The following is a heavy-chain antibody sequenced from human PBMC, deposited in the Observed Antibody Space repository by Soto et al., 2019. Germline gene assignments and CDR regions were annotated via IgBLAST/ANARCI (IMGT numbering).Heavy chain of an antibody. CDR2: ISAYNGNT. V-gene: IGHV1-18*01. D-gene: IGHD4-17*01. J-gene: IGHJ4*02. Sequence: ASVNVSCKASGYTFTSYGISWVRQAPGQGLEWMGWISAYNGNTNYAQKLQGRVTMTTDTSTSTAYMELRSLRSDDTAVYYCVRDLSRPSLDYGGNPYFDYWGQGTLVTVSS. CDR1: GYTFTSYG. CDR3: VRDLSRPSLDYGGNPYFDY.